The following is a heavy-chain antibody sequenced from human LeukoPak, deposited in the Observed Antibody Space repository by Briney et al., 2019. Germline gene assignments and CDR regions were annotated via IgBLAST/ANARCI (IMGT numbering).Heavy chain of an antibody. CDR3: ARGFHSSGWYAKYYFDY. CDR1: GGSISSYY. D-gene: IGHD6-19*01. J-gene: IGHJ4*02. V-gene: IGHV4-59*01. CDR2: IYYGGST. Sequence: SETLSLTCTVSGGSISSYYWSWIRQPPGKGLEWIGYIYYGGSTDYNPSLKSRVTISVDTSKNQFSLKLSSVTAADTAVYYCARGFHSSGWYAKYYFDYWGQGTLVTVSS.